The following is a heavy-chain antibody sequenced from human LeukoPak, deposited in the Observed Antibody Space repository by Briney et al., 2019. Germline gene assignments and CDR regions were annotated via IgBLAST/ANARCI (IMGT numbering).Heavy chain of an antibody. CDR1: GGSFSSYY. D-gene: IGHD6-13*01. CDR3: ARERANSRGCFDY. Sequence: SETLSLTCSVYGGSFSSYYWIWIRQSPGKGLEWIGEISHSGRTNYNPSLKSRVTISVDTSKNQFSLKLNSVTAADTAVYYCARERANSRGCFDYWGQGTLVTVSS. J-gene: IGHJ4*02. CDR2: ISHSGRT. V-gene: IGHV4-34*01.